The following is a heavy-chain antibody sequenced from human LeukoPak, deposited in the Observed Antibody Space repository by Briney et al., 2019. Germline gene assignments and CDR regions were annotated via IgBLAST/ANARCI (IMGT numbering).Heavy chain of an antibody. CDR3: AKVFPYTAAAPDWFDP. V-gene: IGHV3-23*01. CDR1: GFTFSSFA. CDR2: ISGSGGST. J-gene: IGHJ5*02. Sequence: PGGSLRLSCAASGFTFSSFAMSWVRQAPGKGLEWVSAISGSGGSTYYADFVKGRFTISRDNSKNTLYLQMNSLRAEDTAVYYCAKVFPYTAAAPDWFDPWGQGTLVTVSS. D-gene: IGHD6-13*01.